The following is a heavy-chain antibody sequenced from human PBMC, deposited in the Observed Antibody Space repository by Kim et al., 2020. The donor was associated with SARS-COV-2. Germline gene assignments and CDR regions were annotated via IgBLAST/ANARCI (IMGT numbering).Heavy chain of an antibody. CDR1: GGSVSSGSYY. V-gene: IGHV4-61*01. Sequence: SETLSLTCTVSGGSVSSGSYYWSWIRQPPGKGLEWIGYIYYSGSTNYNPSLKSRVTISVDTSKNQFSLKLSSVTAAETAVYYCARRVTTLRSNWFDPWGQGTLVTVSS. CDR3: ARRVTTLRSNWFDP. CDR2: IYYSGST. J-gene: IGHJ5*02. D-gene: IGHD4-4*01.